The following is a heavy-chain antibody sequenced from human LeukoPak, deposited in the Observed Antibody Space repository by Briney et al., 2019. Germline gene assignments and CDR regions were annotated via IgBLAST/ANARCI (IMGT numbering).Heavy chain of an antibody. D-gene: IGHD3-9*01. V-gene: IGHV3-53*01. Sequence: GGSLRLSCAASGFTVSSNYMSWVRQAPGKGLEWVSVIYSGGSTYYADSVKGRFTISRDNSKNTLYLQMNSLRAEDTAVYYRARGVQRYFDWYPGFDFWGQGILVTVSS. CDR3: ARGVQRYFDWYPGFDF. CDR1: GFTVSSNY. J-gene: IGHJ4*02. CDR2: IYSGGST.